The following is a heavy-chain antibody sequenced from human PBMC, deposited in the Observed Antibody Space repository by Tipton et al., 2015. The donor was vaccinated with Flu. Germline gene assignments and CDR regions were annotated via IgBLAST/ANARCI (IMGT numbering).Heavy chain of an antibody. V-gene: IGHV4-4*07. Sequence: TLSLTCTVSGGSISNYYWSWIRQPAGKGLEWIGRMYITGSTNYNPPLKSRVAMSLDTSKNQFSLRLSYVTSADTALYYCARSGNYLYFNAMDVWGQGTTVTVSS. D-gene: IGHD1-26*01. J-gene: IGHJ6*02. CDR2: MYITGST. CDR1: GGSISNYY. CDR3: ARSGNYLYFNAMDV.